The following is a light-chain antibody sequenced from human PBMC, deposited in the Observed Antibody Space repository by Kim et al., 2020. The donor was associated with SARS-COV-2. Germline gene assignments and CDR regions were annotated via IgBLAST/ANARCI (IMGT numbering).Light chain of an antibody. CDR3: QAWDSSTVV. Sequence: SYELTQPPSVSVSPGQTASITCSGDKLGDKYACWYQQKPGQSPVLVIYQDSKRSSGIPERFSGSNSGNTATLTNSGTQAMDEADYYCQAWDSSTVVFGGGTQLTVL. CDR2: QDS. V-gene: IGLV3-1*01. J-gene: IGLJ2*01. CDR1: KLGDKY.